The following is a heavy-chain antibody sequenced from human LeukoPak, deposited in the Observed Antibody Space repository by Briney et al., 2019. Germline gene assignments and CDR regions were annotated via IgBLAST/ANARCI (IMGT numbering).Heavy chain of an antibody. CDR2: ISSSGYYI. V-gene: IGHV3-21*01. Sequence: GGSLRLSCTTSGFTFSNYWMSWVRQAPGKGLEWVSSISSSGYYIYYADSVKGRFTISRDNAKNSLYLQMNSLRAEDTAVYYCAKDIATAGHSAFDYWGQGILVTVSS. CDR1: GFTFSNYW. J-gene: IGHJ4*02. CDR3: AKDIATAGHSAFDY. D-gene: IGHD6-13*01.